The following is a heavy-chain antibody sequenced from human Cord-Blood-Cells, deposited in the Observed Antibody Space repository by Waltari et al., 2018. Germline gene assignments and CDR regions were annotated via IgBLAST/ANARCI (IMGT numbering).Heavy chain of an antibody. Sequence: QVQLVQSGAEVKKPGASVKVSWKVSGYTLTKLSMHWVRQAPGKGLELMGGFDPEDGETIYAQKFQGRVTMTEDTSTDTAYMELSSLRSEDTAVDYCATSYYYGSGSYYNYWGQGTLVTVSS. CDR2: FDPEDGET. CDR1: GYTLTKLS. J-gene: IGHJ4*02. V-gene: IGHV1-24*01. CDR3: ATSYYYGSGSYYNY. D-gene: IGHD3-10*01.